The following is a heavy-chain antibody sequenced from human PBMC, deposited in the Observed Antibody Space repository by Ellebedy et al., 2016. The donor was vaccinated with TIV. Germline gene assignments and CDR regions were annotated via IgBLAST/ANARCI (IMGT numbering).Heavy chain of an antibody. D-gene: IGHD6-13*01. Sequence: SETLSLXCAVYGASFSHYYWGWIRQPPGKGLEWIANVYHSGSTYYNPSLKSRVTTSADTSKNQFSLKLNSVTAADTGVYYCAMLLAAGTVHLFNPWGQGTLVTVSS. CDR1: GASFSHYY. V-gene: IGHV4-34*01. CDR2: VYHSGST. CDR3: AMLLAAGTVHLFNP. J-gene: IGHJ5*02.